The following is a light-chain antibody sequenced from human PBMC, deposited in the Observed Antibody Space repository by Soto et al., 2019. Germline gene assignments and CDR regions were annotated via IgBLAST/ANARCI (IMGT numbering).Light chain of an antibody. CDR1: SSNFGAGYD. CDR3: QSYDSSLSRRV. Sequence: QSVLTQPPSVSGALGQRVTISCTGSSSNFGAGYDVHWYQQLPGTAPKLLIYGNDNRPSGVPDRFSGSKSGTSASLAITGLQAEDEADYYCQSYDSSLSRRVFGGGTKLTVL. J-gene: IGLJ2*01. CDR2: GND. V-gene: IGLV1-40*01.